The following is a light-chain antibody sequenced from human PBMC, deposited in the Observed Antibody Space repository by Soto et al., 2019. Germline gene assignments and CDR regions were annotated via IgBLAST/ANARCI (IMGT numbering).Light chain of an antibody. CDR3: CSYAGSYTHV. Sequence: QSALTQPGSVSGSPGQSVTISCTGTSSDVGGYNYVSWYQQHPGKAPKLMIYDVSMRPSGVPDRFSGSKSGNTASLTISGLQAEDEADYYCCSYAGSYTHVFGTGTKVTVL. CDR1: SSDVGGYNY. V-gene: IGLV2-11*01. J-gene: IGLJ1*01. CDR2: DVS.